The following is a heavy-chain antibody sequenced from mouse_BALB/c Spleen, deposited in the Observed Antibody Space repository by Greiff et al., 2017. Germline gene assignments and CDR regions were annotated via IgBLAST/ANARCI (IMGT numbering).Heavy chain of an antibody. CDR1: GYTFTSYT. V-gene: IGHV1-4*01. CDR3: AREGPYGPWFAY. Sequence: QVQLQQSGAELARPGASVKMSCKASGYTFTSYTMHWVKQRPGQGLEWIGYINPSSGYTNYNQKFKDKATLTADKSSSTAYMQLSSLTSEDSAVYYCAREGPYGPWFAYWGQGTLVTVSA. D-gene: IGHD1-1*02. J-gene: IGHJ3*01. CDR2: INPSSGYT.